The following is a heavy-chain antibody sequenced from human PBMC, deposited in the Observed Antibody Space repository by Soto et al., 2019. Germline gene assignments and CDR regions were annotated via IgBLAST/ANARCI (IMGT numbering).Heavy chain of an antibody. CDR2: ISSSSSTI. D-gene: IGHD3-3*01. J-gene: IGHJ4*02. Sequence: GGSLRLSCAASGFPFSSYSMNWVRQAPGKGLEWVSYISSSSSTIYYADSVKGRFTISRDNAKNSLYLQMNSLRAEDTAVYYCARDSGVDFWSGYQIAPFDYWGQGTLVTVSS. CDR1: GFPFSSYS. CDR3: ARDSGVDFWSGYQIAPFDY. V-gene: IGHV3-48*01.